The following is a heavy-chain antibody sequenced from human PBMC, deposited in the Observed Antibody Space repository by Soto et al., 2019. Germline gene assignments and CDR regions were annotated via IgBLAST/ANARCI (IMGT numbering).Heavy chain of an antibody. CDR2: ISSSSSYI. D-gene: IGHD3-22*01. V-gene: IGHV3-21*01. J-gene: IGHJ4*02. CDR3: ASQGNYYDSSGYYFEYYFDY. Sequence: GGSLRLCCAASGFTFSSYSMNWVRQAPGKGLEWVSSISSSSSYIYYADSVKGRFTISRDNAKNSLYLQMNSLRAEDTAVYYCASQGNYYDSSGYYFEYYFDYWGQGTLVTVSS. CDR1: GFTFSSYS.